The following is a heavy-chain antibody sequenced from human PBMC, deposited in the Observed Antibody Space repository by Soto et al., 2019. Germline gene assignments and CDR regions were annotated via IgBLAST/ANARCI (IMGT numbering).Heavy chain of an antibody. V-gene: IGHV1-8*01. CDR3: ARASMYIWNDH. D-gene: IGHD1-20*01. CDR1: GYTFTTYD. CDR2: VNPSSGNT. J-gene: IGHJ5*02. Sequence: ASVKVSCKASGYTFTTYDINWVRQASGQGLEWMGCVNPSSGNTVYAQKFHGRVTMTRDTSISTAYMELSSLKSVDTAIYYCARASMYIWNDHWGQGTLVTVSS.